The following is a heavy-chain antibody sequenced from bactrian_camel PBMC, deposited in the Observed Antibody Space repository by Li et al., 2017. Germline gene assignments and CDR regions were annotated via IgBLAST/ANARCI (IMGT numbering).Heavy chain of an antibody. CDR3: VACSSKVRVYDYDY. CDR2: ILSLDGTT. V-gene: IGHV3S42*01. J-gene: IGHJ4*01. D-gene: IGHD7*01. CDR1: GVTSSYC. Sequence: VQLVESGGGSVQAGGSLRLSCAYFGVTSSYCMGWVRQSPGKQREVISILSLDGTTSYADSVQDRFTASLDKGKNTLYLQMNQLQTNDTAVYYCVACSSKVRVYDYDYWGQGTQVTVS.